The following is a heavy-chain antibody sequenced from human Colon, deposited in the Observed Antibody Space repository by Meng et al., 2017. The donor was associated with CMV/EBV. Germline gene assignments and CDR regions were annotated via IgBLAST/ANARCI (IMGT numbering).Heavy chain of an antibody. D-gene: IGHD2-8*01. CDR2: ISGYNGNT. V-gene: IGHV1-18*01. Sequence: ASVKVSCKTSGYDFTSYGLRWLRQAPGQGLEWMGWISGYNGNTKYAHKFQGRVTMTTDTSTNTAYMELRSLRSDDTAVYYCARECCTNGPCEGAYDCWGQGTLVTVSS. J-gene: IGHJ4*02. CDR3: ARECCTNGPCEGAYDC. CDR1: GYDFTSYG.